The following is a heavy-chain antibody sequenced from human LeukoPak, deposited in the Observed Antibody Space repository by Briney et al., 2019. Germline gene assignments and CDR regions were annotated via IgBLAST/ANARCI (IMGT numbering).Heavy chain of an antibody. Sequence: GASVKVSCKASGYTFTGYYIHWVRQAPGQGLEWMGWINPNSGGTNYAQKFQGRVTMTRDTSISTAYMELNRLTSDDTAVYYCARGMFYYDSTGKIEYWGQGTLVTVSS. J-gene: IGHJ4*02. V-gene: IGHV1-2*02. CDR1: GYTFTGYY. D-gene: IGHD3-22*01. CDR2: INPNSGGT. CDR3: ARGMFYYDSTGKIEY.